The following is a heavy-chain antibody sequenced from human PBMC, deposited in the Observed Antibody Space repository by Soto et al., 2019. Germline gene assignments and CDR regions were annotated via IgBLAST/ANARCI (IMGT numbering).Heavy chain of an antibody. V-gene: IGHV5-51*01. CDR2: ISPSDSDT. CDR1: GYTFTSYW. CDR3: ARRTLRYYAMDV. J-gene: IGHJ6*02. D-gene: IGHD3-16*01. Sequence: PGESLKISCKGSGYTFTSYWIAWVRQMPGKGLEWMGIISPSDSDTRYSPSFQGQVTISVDRSISTAYLQWSSLKASDTAIYYCARRTLRYYAMDVWGQGTKVTAP.